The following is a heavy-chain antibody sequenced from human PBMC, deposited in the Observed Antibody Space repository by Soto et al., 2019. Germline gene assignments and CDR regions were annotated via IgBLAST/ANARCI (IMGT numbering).Heavy chain of an antibody. V-gene: IGHV3-73*02. CDR2: IRSKANRYAT. CDR1: GLTFSGSA. Sequence: EVQVVESGGGLVQPGGSLKLSCAASGLTFSGSAMHWVRQASGKGLEWVGRIRSKANRYATAYAASVKGRFTISRDDAKNTAYLQMNSLKTEDTAVYYFSSWGSGQTNDYWCQGTLVTVSS. J-gene: IGHJ4*02. CDR3: SSWGSGQTNDY. D-gene: IGHD3-10*01.